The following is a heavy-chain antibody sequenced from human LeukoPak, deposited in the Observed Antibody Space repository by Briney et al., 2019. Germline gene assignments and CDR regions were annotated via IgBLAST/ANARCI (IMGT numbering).Heavy chain of an antibody. CDR2: INPNSGGT. Sequence: ASVKVSCKASGYTFTGYYMHWVRQAPGQGLEWMGWINPNSGGTNYAQKFQGRVTMTRDTSISTAYMELSRLRSDDTAVHYCARGPPRGVRGVINHTDYWGQGTLVTVSS. D-gene: IGHD3-10*01. CDR1: GYTFTGYY. CDR3: ARGPPRGVRGVINHTDY. V-gene: IGHV1-2*02. J-gene: IGHJ4*02.